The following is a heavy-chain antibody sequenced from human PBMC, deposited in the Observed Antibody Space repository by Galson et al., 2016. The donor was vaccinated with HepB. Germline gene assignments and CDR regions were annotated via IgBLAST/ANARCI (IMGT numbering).Heavy chain of an antibody. CDR3: ARGYTSGWYWFDP. CDR2: IIPIFGTA. CDR1: GGTFSIYA. J-gene: IGHJ5*02. V-gene: IGHV1-69*06. Sequence: SVKVSCKASGGTFSIYAISWVRQAPGQGLEWMGGIIPIFGTANYAQKFQGRVTITADKSTSTAYVEMTSLRSEDTAVYYCARGYTSGWYWFDPWGQGTLVTVSS. D-gene: IGHD6-19*01.